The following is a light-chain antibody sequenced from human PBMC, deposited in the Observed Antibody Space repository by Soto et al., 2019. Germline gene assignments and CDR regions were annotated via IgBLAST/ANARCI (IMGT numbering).Light chain of an antibody. CDR2: GAS. CDR3: QQYNKWPWT. CDR1: QSVSSN. J-gene: IGKJ1*01. Sequence: EIVMTQSPATLSVSPGERATLSCRASQSVSSNLAWYQQKPGQSPRLLIHGASTRATGVPARFNGSGSGTEFTLTISILQSEDFAVYFCQQYNKWPWTFGPGTKVQVK. V-gene: IGKV3-15*01.